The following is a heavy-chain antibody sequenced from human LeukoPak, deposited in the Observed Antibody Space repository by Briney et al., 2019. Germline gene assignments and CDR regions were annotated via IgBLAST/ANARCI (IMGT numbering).Heavy chain of an antibody. CDR3: AELGITMIGGV. D-gene: IGHD3-10*02. V-gene: IGHV3-48*03. CDR2: ISSSGSTI. CDR1: GFTFSSYE. J-gene: IGHJ6*04. Sequence: QRWGSLRLSCAASGFTFSSYEMNWVRQAPGKGLEWVSYISSSGSTIYYADSVKGRFTISRDNAKNSLYLQMNSLRAEDTAVYYCAELGITMIGGVWGKGTTVTISS.